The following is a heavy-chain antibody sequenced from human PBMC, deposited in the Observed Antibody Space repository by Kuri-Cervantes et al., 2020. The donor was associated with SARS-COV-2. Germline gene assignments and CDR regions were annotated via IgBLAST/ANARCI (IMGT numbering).Heavy chain of an antibody. CDR2: IRYDGSNK. CDR3: QAQLTFGGVFAQDDY. Sequence: GGSLRLSCAASGFTLSSYGMHWVRQAPGKGLEWVAFIRYDGSNKYYADSVKGRFTISRDNSKNTLYLQMNSLRAEDTAVYYCQAQLTFGGVFAQDDYWGQGTLVTVSS. V-gene: IGHV3-30*02. CDR1: GFTLSSYG. D-gene: IGHD3-16*02. J-gene: IGHJ4*02.